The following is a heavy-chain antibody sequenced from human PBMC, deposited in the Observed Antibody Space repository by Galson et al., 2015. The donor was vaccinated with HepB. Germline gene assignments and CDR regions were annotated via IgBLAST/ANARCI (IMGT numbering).Heavy chain of an antibody. CDR3: AKDRAIYVEMATISTPDYYYYYGMDV. V-gene: IGHV3-30*18. Sequence: SLRLSCAASGFTFSSYGMHWVRQAPGKGLEWVAVISYDGSNKYYADSVKGRFTISRDNSKNTLYLQMNSLRAEDTAVYYCAKDRAIYVEMATISTPDYYYYYGMDVWGQGTTVTVSS. CDR1: GFTFSSYG. CDR2: ISYDGSNK. D-gene: IGHD5-24*01. J-gene: IGHJ6*02.